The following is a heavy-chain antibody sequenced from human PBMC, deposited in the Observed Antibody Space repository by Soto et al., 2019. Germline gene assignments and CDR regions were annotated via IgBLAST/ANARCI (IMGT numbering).Heavy chain of an antibody. CDR2: ISAYNGNT. CDR1: GYTFTSYG. J-gene: IGHJ4*02. CDR3: ARDRWGTAMVPPLYFDY. D-gene: IGHD5-18*01. Sequence: GASVKVSCKASGYTFTSYGISWVRQAPGQGLEWMGWISAYNGNTNYAQKLQGRVTMTTDTSTSTAYMELRSLRSDDTAVYYCARDRWGTAMVPPLYFDYWGQGTLVTVSS. V-gene: IGHV1-18*01.